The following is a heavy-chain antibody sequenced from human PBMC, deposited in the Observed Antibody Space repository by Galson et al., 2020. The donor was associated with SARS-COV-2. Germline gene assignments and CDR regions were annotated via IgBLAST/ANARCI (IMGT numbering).Heavy chain of an antibody. CDR2: IKGDGSET. CDR1: GFTFKDFW. V-gene: IGHV3-7*01. Sequence: GGSLRLSCVVSGFTFKDFWMSWVRPAPGKGLEWVANIKGDGSETNYVDSVRGRFSISRDNAINSLYLQMNGLRVDDTAVYYCTREGWQGGYWGQGTRVTVSS. D-gene: IGHD6-19*01. CDR3: TREGWQGGY. J-gene: IGHJ4*02.